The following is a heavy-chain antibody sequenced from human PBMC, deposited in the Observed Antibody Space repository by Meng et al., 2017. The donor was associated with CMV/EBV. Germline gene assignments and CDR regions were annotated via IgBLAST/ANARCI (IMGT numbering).Heavy chain of an antibody. Sequence: ASVNVSCKASGYTFTSYGISWVRQAPGQGLEWMGWISAYNGNTNYAQKLQGRVTMTTDTSTSTAYMELRSLRSDDTAVYYCARVLGYCSSTSCENWFDPWGQGTLVTVSS. J-gene: IGHJ5*02. CDR1: GYTFTSYG. V-gene: IGHV1-18*01. D-gene: IGHD2-2*01. CDR3: ARVLGYCSSTSCENWFDP. CDR2: ISAYNGNT.